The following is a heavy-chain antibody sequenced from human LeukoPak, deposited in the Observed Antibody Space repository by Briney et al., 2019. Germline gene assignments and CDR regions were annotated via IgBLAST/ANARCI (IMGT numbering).Heavy chain of an antibody. D-gene: IGHD4-11*01. J-gene: IGHJ6*03. CDR2: IYHSGST. Sequence: SETLSLTCTVSGYSISSGYYWGWIRQPPGKGLEWIGSIYHSGSTYYNPSLKSRVTISVDTSKNQFSLRLRSVTAADTAVYYCARGRGLTTVAYYYYYYMDVWGKGTTVTVSS. CDR1: GYSISSGYY. CDR3: ARGRGLTTVAYYYYYYMDV. V-gene: IGHV4-38-2*02.